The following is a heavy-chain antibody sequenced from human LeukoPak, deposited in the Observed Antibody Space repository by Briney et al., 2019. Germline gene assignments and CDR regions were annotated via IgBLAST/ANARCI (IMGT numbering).Heavy chain of an antibody. Sequence: GGSLRLSCAASGFTFSSYWMSWVRQAPGKGLEWVANIKQDGSEKYYVDSVKGRFTISRDNAKNSLYLQMNSLRAEDTAVYYCARDVGRELGSSGWQDYYNWFDPWGQGTLVTVSS. CDR3: ARDVGRELGSSGWQDYYNWFDP. D-gene: IGHD6-19*01. CDR1: GFTFSSYW. CDR2: IKQDGSEK. J-gene: IGHJ5*02. V-gene: IGHV3-7*01.